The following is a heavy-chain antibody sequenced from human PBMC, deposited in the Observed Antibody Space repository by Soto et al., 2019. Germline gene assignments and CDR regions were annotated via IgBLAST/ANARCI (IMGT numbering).Heavy chain of an antibody. CDR1: GYTFTSYD. J-gene: IGHJ6*03. V-gene: IGHV1-8*01. CDR2: MNPNSGNT. Sequence: GASVKVSCKASGYTFTSYDIDWVRQATGQGLEWMGWMNPNSGNTGYAQKFQGRVTMTRNTSISTAYMELSSLRSEDTAVYYCARGSVATIAGYYYYMDVWGKGTTVTVSS. D-gene: IGHD5-12*01. CDR3: ARGSVATIAGYYYYMDV.